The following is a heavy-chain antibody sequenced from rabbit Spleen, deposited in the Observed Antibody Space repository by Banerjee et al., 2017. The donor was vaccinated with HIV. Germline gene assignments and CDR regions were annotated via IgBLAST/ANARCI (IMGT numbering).Heavy chain of an antibody. D-gene: IGHD1-1*01. CDR2: IDPVFGST. V-gene: IGHV1S47*01. CDR1: GFDVSSYG. CDR3: VRGASSSGYYNL. J-gene: IGHJ4*01. Sequence: QEQLVESGGGLVQPGGSLKLSCKASGFDVSSYGVSWVRQAPGTGLEWIGYIDPVFGSTYYASWVNGRFTISSHNAQNTLYLQLNSLTVADTATYFCVRGASSSGYYNLWGPGTLVTVS.